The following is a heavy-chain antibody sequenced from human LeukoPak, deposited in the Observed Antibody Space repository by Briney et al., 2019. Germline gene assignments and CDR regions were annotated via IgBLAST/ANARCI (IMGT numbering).Heavy chain of an antibody. D-gene: IGHD2-2*02. J-gene: IGHJ5*02. Sequence: SETLSLTCAVNGGVFSGYYWSGIRQPPWKGVEWIGLINFCGSNNYNPTLKSRVTISVDTSKNQSSLKLSSVTAADTAVYYCARGFGGYCSSTSCYRHWFDPWGQGTLVTVSS. V-gene: IGHV4-34*01. CDR2: INFCGSN. CDR3: ARGFGGYCSSTSCYRHWFDP. CDR1: GGVFSGYY.